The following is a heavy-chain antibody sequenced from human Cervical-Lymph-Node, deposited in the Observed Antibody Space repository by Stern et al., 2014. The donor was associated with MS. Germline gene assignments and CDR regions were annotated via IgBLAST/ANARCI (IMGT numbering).Heavy chain of an antibody. CDR1: GYTFTDYY. CDR2: INPNSGVT. CDR3: GRRNCPNGICYIDY. V-gene: IGHV1-2*06. J-gene: IGHJ4*02. D-gene: IGHD2-8*01. Sequence: QVQLVQSGPEVKKPGASVQVSCKTSGYTFTDYYIHWVRQAPGQGLEWVGRINPNSGVTDSAQQIPGRVTLTGDTSTNTSYLGMRSLRYDDTAVYYCGRRNCPNGICYIDYWGQGSLVTVSS.